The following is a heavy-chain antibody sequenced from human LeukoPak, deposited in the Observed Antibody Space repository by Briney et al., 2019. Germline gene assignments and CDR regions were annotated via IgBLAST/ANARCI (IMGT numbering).Heavy chain of an antibody. Sequence: AASVTVSCKASGGTFSSYAISWVRQAPGQGLEWMGGIIPIFGTASYAQKFQGRVTITADESTSTAYMELSSLRSEDTAVYYCARAPDYGGNLYFDYWGQGTLVTVSS. CDR2: IIPIFGTA. V-gene: IGHV1-69*13. J-gene: IGHJ4*02. CDR3: ARAPDYGGNLYFDY. D-gene: IGHD4-23*01. CDR1: GGTFSSYA.